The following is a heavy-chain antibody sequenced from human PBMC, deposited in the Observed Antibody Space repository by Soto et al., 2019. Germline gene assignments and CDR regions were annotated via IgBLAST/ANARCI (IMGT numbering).Heavy chain of an antibody. CDR1: GFTFSSYG. CDR3: ARDQEWFGELLGYYYGMDV. J-gene: IGHJ6*02. V-gene: IGHV3-33*01. Sequence: GGSLRLSCAASGFTFSSYGMHWVRQAPGKGLEWVAVIWYDGSNKYYADSVKGRFTISRDNSKNTLYPQMNSLRAEDTAVYYCARDQEWFGELLGYYYGMDVWGQGTTVTVSS. CDR2: IWYDGSNK. D-gene: IGHD3-10*01.